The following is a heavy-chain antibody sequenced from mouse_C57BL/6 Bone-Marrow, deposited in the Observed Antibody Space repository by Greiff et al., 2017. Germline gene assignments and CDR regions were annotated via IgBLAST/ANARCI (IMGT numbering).Heavy chain of an antibody. CDR1: GYTFTSYG. D-gene: IGHD1-1*01. CDR3: ARESYGSSYVNWYFDV. V-gene: IGHV1-81*01. CDR2: IYPRSGNT. Sequence: QVQLKQSGAELARPGASVKLSCKASGYTFTSYGISWVKQRTGQGLEWIGEIYPRSGNTYYNEKFKGKATLTADKSSSTAYMELRSLTSEDSAVYFCARESYGSSYVNWYFDVWGTGTTVTVSS. J-gene: IGHJ1*03.